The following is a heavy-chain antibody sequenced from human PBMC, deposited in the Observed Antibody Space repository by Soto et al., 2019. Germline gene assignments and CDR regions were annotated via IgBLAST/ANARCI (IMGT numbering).Heavy chain of an antibody. V-gene: IGHV1-18*01. Sequence: ASVKVSCKTSGYTFSTSGISWVRQAPGQGLEWMGWISAYNGNTNYAQKLQGRVTMTTDTSTNTAYMELRSLRSDDTAVYYCASGGSYFDFWGQGTLVTVSS. CDR1: GYTFSTSG. CDR3: ASGGSYFDF. CDR2: ISAYNGNT. J-gene: IGHJ4*02. D-gene: IGHD3-16*01.